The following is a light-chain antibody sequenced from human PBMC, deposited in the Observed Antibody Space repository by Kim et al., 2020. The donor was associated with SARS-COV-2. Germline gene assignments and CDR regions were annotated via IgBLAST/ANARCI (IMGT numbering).Light chain of an antibody. CDR2: GKH. Sequence: ALGQTVRITCQGDSLRSYYASWYQQKPGQAPVLVIYGKHNRPSGVPARFSGSSSGNTASLTITGAQAEDEADYYCNSRDSSGNHYVFGTGTKVTVL. CDR3: NSRDSSGNHYV. CDR1: SLRSYY. V-gene: IGLV3-19*01. J-gene: IGLJ1*01.